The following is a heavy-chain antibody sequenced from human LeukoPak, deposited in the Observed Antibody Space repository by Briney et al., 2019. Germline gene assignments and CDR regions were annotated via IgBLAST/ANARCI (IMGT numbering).Heavy chain of an antibody. CDR3: ARVDTSTWYGVFDY. CDR2: INHSGST. J-gene: IGHJ4*02. CDR1: GGSFSGYY. Sequence: PSETLSLTCAVYGGSFSGYYWSWIRQPPGKGLEWIGEINHSGSTKYNPSLKSRVTISLDTSKNQFSLKVTSVTAADTAVYYCARVDTSTWYGVFDYWGQGTLVTVSS. V-gene: IGHV4-34*01. D-gene: IGHD6-13*01.